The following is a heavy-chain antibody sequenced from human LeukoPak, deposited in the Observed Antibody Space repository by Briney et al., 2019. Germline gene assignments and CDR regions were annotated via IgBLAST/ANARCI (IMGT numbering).Heavy chain of an antibody. CDR2: ISSSSSYI. V-gene: IGHV3-21*01. J-gene: IGHJ6*03. CDR1: GFTFSSYS. Sequence: WGSLRLSCAASGFTFSSYSMSWVRQAPGKGLEWVSSISSSSSYIYYADSVKGRFTISRDNAKNSLYLQMNSLRAEDTAVYYCARERRYYYYYYMDVWGKGTTVTVSS. CDR3: ARERRYYYYYYMDV.